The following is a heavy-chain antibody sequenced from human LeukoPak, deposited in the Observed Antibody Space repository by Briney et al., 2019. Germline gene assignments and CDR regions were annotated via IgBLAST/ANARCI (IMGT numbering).Heavy chain of an antibody. Sequence: PGRSLRLSCAASGFTFSTYGMHWVRQAPGKGLEWVAFISYGGGNKYYPDSVKGRFTISRDSSKSTLILQMNSLRTEDTAVYYCAKDARASADYGYYFDYWGQGTLVTVSS. D-gene: IGHD4-17*01. CDR2: ISYGGGNK. V-gene: IGHV3-30*18. CDR1: GFTFSTYG. CDR3: AKDARASADYGYYFDY. J-gene: IGHJ4*02.